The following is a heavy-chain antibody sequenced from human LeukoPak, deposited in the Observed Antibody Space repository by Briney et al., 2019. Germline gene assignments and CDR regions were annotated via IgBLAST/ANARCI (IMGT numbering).Heavy chain of an antibody. CDR3: ARRVYSGSYNWYFDL. CDR2: ISYSGST. J-gene: IGHJ2*01. CDR1: GGSISTSTYY. Sequence: SETLSLTCTVSGGSISTSTYYWGWIRQPPGKGLEWIGSISYSGSTYNNPSLKSRVTISVDTSKNQFSLKLISVTAPDTAVYYCARRVYSGSYNWYFDLWGRGTQVTVSS. V-gene: IGHV4-39*01. D-gene: IGHD1-26*01.